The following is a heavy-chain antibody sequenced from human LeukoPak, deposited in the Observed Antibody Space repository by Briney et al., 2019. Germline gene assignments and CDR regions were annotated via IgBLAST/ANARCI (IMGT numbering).Heavy chain of an antibody. Sequence: PSETLSLTCIVSGGSISSSSYYWGWIRQPPGKGLEWIGSIYYSGSTYYNPSLKSRVTISVDTSKNQFSLKLSSVTAADTAVYYCARGHRNMVRGVNHWFDPWGQGTLVTVSS. CDR1: GGSISSSSYY. D-gene: IGHD3-10*01. V-gene: IGHV4-39*07. CDR2: IYYSGST. CDR3: ARGHRNMVRGVNHWFDP. J-gene: IGHJ5*02.